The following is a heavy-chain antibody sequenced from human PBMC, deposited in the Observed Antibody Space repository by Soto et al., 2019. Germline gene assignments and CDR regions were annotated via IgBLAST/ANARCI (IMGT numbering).Heavy chain of an antibody. CDR3: TTSSSGWPNWFDP. V-gene: IGHV4-30-2*01. CDR2: IHYTGST. CDR1: GGSISSPDYS. J-gene: IGHJ5*02. Sequence: KPSETLSLTCAVSGGSISSPDYSWSWIRQPPGKGLEWIGYIHYTGSTHYSPSLKSRVSISLDRSKNEFSLRLSSVTAADTAMYYCTTSSSGWPNWFDPWGQGTPVTVSS. D-gene: IGHD6-19*01.